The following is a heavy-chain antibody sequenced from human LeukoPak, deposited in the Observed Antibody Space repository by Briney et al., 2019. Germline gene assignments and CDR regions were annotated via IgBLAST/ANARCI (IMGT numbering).Heavy chain of an antibody. J-gene: IGHJ4*02. CDR1: GFTFSSYW. CDR3: ARALYNRGWYPDYFDS. Sequence: PGGSLRLSCAASGFTFSSYWRSWVRQAPGKGLEWGANIKRDGSDKYYVGSAEGRFTISRDKDKNSLYLQMSSLRAEDTAIYYCARALYNRGWYPDYFDSWGQGALVTVSS. V-gene: IGHV3-7*01. CDR2: IKRDGSDK. D-gene: IGHD6-19*01.